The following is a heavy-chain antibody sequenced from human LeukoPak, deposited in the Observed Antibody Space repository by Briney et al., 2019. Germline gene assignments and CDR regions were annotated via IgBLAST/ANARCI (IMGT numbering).Heavy chain of an antibody. CDR1: GFTFSSYW. J-gene: IGHJ3*02. Sequence: GGSLRLSCAASGFTFSSYWMSWVRQAPGKGLEWVANIKQDGSEEYYVDSVKGRFTISRDNAKNSLYLQMNSLRAEDTAVYYCARGQWLSNDAFDIWGQGTMVTVSS. CDR3: ARGQWLSNDAFDI. CDR2: IKQDGSEE. D-gene: IGHD6-19*01. V-gene: IGHV3-7*01.